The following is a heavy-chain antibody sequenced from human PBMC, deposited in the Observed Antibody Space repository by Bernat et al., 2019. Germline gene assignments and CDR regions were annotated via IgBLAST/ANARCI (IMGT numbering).Heavy chain of an antibody. D-gene: IGHD3-10*01. V-gene: IGHV3-21*01. Sequence: EVQLVESGGGLVKPGGSLRLSCAASGFTFSSYSMNWVRQAPGKGLEWVSSISSSSSYIYYAESVKGRFNIHRDNAKNALYLQMNSLRAEDTAVYYCARAGSITMVRGGIISYYYYGMDVWGQGTTVTVSS. J-gene: IGHJ6*02. CDR2: ISSSSSYI. CDR3: ARAGSITMVRGGIISYYYYGMDV. CDR1: GFTFSSYS.